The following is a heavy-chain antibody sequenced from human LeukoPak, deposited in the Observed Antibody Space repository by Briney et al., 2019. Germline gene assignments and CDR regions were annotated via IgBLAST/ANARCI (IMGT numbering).Heavy chain of an antibody. V-gene: IGHV4-39*07. Sequence: SETLSLTCTVSGGSISSSSYYWGWIRQPPGKGLEWIGSIYYSGSTYYNPSLKSRVTIPVDTSKNQFSLKLSSVTAADTAVYYCARVRTTMIRAEYYFDYWGQGTLVTVSS. J-gene: IGHJ4*02. CDR3: ARVRTTMIRAEYYFDY. D-gene: IGHD3-22*01. CDR1: GGSISSSSYY. CDR2: IYYSGST.